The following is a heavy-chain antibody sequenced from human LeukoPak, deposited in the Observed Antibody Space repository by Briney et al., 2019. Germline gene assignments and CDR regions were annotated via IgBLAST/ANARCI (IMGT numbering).Heavy chain of an antibody. CDR3: ARSPADGYNYGVDDI. CDR2: IYPGNSDL. D-gene: IGHD5-24*01. J-gene: IGHJ3*02. CDR1: GCSFSSYW. Sequence: GESLKIACKGSGCSFSSYWIGWVRQMPGKGLEWMGIIYPGNSDLKYSPSFQDQVTISADKSIATAYLQWSSLKASDTAMYYCARSPADGYNYGVDDIWGQGTMVTVSS. V-gene: IGHV5-51*01.